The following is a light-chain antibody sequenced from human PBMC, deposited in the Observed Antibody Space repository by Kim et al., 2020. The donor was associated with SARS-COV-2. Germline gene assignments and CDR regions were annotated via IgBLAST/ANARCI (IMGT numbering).Light chain of an antibody. J-gene: IGLJ3*02. CDR3: QSYDNSLRGSV. CDR2: ANN. Sequence: QRVTISCTGSSSNIGTGYDVHWYQQNPGTAPKLLIYANNNRPSGVPDRFSGSKSGTSASLAITGLQADDEAYYYCQSYDNSLRGSVFGGGTQLTVL. V-gene: IGLV1-40*01. CDR1: SSNIGTGYD.